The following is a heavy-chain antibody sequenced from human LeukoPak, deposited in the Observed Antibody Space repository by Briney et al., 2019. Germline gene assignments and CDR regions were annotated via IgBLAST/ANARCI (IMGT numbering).Heavy chain of an antibody. CDR1: GFSFSDHY. J-gene: IGHJ6*04. V-gene: IGHV3-30*18. CDR2: ISYDGSNK. Sequence: GGSLRLSCAASGFSFSDHYMSWIRQAPGKGLEGVAVISYDGSNKYYADSVKGRFTISRDNSKNTLYLQMNSLRAEDTAVYYCAKDSYYYGSGSSTDDGIYYYYGMDVWGKGTTVTVSS. CDR3: AKDSYYYGSGSSTDDGIYYYYGMDV. D-gene: IGHD3-10*01.